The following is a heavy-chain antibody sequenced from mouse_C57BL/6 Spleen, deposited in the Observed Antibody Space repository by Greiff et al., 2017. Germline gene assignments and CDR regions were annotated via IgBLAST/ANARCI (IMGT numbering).Heavy chain of an antibody. CDR2: IDPSDSYT. CDR3: ARSGSNYPRGTFAY. D-gene: IGHD2-5*01. Sequence: QVQLQQPGAELVRPGTSVKLSCKASGYTFTSYWMHWVKQRPGQGLEWIGVIDPSDSYTNYNQKFKGKATLTVDTSSGTAYMQLSSLTSEDSAVYYCARSGSNYPRGTFAYWGQGTTLPVSS. V-gene: IGHV1-59*01. J-gene: IGHJ2*01. CDR1: GYTFTSYW.